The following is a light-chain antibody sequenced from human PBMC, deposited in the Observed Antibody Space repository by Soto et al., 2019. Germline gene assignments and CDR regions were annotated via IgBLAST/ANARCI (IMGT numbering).Light chain of an antibody. Sequence: QSALTQPASVSWTPGQSITISCTGTSSDVGGYNYVSWYQQHPGKAPKLMIYDVSNRPSGVSNRFSGSKSGNTASLTISGLQAEDEADYYCSSYTTSSPHVVFGGGTKLTVL. CDR3: SSYTTSSPHVV. J-gene: IGLJ2*01. CDR1: SSDVGGYNY. V-gene: IGLV2-14*01. CDR2: DVS.